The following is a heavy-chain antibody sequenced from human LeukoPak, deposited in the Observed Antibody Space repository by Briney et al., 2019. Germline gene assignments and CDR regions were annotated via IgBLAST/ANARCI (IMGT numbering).Heavy chain of an antibody. V-gene: IGHV4-39*01. J-gene: IGHJ4*02. CDR3: ARLLDDILTGYYRPFYFDY. D-gene: IGHD3-9*01. CDR1: GGSISSSSYY. Sequence: SETLSLTCTVSGGSISSSSYYWGWIRQPPGKGLEWIGSIYYSGSTYYNPSLKSRVTMSVDTSKNQFSLKLSSVTAADTAVYYCARLLDDILTGYYRPFYFDYWGQGTLVTVSS. CDR2: IYYSGST.